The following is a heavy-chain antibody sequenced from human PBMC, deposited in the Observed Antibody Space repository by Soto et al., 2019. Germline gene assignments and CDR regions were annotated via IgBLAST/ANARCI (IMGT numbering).Heavy chain of an antibody. J-gene: IGHJ4*02. Sequence: AIYWVRQAPGQRLELMGRINIGAGNTKYSQRFQGRGTITRATSASRAYMDLSRLTSDDTAVYYCAGSAFWGQG. D-gene: IGHD3-3*02. CDR1: A. CDR3: AGSAF. V-gene: IGHV1-3*04. CDR2: INIGAGNT.